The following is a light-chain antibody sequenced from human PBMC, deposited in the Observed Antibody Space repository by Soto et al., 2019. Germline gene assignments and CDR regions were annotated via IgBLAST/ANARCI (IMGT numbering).Light chain of an antibody. CDR1: QGIRND. J-gene: IGKJ2*01. CDR3: LQHNTYPYT. V-gene: IGKV1-17*01. CDR2: AAS. Sequence: DIQMTQSPSSLPASVGDRVTIICRASQGIRNDLGWYQQKPGKAPKRLIYAASSLDGGVPSRVSGSGSGTQLPLTISSLQPEDFATYYCLQHNTYPYTFGQGTKLEIK.